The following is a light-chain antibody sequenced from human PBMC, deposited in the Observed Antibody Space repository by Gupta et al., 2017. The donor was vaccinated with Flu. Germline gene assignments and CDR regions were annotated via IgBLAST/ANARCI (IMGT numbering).Light chain of an antibody. J-gene: IGKJ1*01. CDR3: QQSSSTPWT. Sequence: GDRVSITCRASQSLNNYLNWYQHKPGEAPKLLISTTSNLRSGIASRFSGSGSGTVFTLTINNLQPEDFATYYCQQSSSTPWTFGQGTKVEIK. V-gene: IGKV1-39*01. CDR2: TTS. CDR1: QSLNNY.